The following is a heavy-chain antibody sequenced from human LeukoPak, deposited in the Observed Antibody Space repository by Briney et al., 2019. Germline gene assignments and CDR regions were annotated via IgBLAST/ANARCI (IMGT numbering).Heavy chain of an antibody. D-gene: IGHD4-23*01. CDR2: IWYDGSNK. Sequence: GGSLRLSCAASGFTFSSYGMHWVRQAPGKGLEWVAVIWYDGSNKYYADSVKGRFTISRDNSKNTLYLQMNSLRAEDTAVYHCARPGGNVNAFDIWGQGTMVTVSS. V-gene: IGHV3-33*01. CDR3: ARPGGNVNAFDI. CDR1: GFTFSSYG. J-gene: IGHJ3*02.